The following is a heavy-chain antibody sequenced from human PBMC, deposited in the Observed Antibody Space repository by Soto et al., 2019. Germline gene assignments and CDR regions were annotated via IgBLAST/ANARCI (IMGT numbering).Heavy chain of an antibody. CDR1: GFTFSSHG. CDR3: AKEQAGDDGFWSGHDY. D-gene: IGHD3-3*01. Sequence: QVQLVESGGGVVQPGRSLRLSCAASGFTFSSHGMHWVRQAPGKGLEWVAVVSNDGINTYYADSVKGRFTISRDNSKKTPFLPKNRLRTEDTAGVFWAKEQAGDDGFWSGHDYWGQGTLVTVSS. CDR2: VSNDGINT. V-gene: IGHV3-30*18. J-gene: IGHJ4*02.